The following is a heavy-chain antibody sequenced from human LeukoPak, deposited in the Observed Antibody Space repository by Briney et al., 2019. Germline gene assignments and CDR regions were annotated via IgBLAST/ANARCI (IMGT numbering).Heavy chain of an antibody. V-gene: IGHV1-2*02. CDR2: INPNSGGT. CDR3: ARVTEYSSSEGWFDP. Sequence: ASVKVSCKASGYTFTGYYMHWVRQAPGQGLEWMGWINPNSGGTNYAQKFQGRVTMTRDTSISTAYMEPSRLRSDDTAVYYCARVTEYSSSEGWFDPWGQGTLVTVSS. J-gene: IGHJ5*02. D-gene: IGHD6-6*01. CDR1: GYTFTGYY.